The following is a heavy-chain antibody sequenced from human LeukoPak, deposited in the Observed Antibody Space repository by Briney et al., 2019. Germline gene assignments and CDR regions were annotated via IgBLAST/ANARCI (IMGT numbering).Heavy chain of an antibody. CDR2: IYPGDSDT. Sequence: LEWMGIIYPGDSDTRYSPSFQGQVTISVDKSINTAYLQWSSLKASDTAMYYCARRASGIDYWGQGTLVTVSS. CDR3: ARRASGIDY. J-gene: IGHJ4*02. V-gene: IGHV5-51*01.